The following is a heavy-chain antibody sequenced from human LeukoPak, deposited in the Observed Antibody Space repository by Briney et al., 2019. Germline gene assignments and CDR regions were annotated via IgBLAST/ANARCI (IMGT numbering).Heavy chain of an antibody. CDR2: ISYDGSNK. V-gene: IGHV3-30*18. CDR1: GFTFSSYA. Sequence: SGGSLRLSCAASGFTFSSYAMHWVRQAPGKGLEWVAVISYDGSNKYYADSVKGRFTISRDNSRNTLHLQMNSLRAEDTAVYSCAKASLRYFDWFSDYRGQGTLVTVSS. D-gene: IGHD3-9*01. J-gene: IGHJ4*02. CDR3: AKASLRYFDWFSDY.